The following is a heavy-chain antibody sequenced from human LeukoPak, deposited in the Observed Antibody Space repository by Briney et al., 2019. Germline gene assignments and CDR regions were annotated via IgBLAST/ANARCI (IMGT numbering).Heavy chain of an antibody. Sequence: GGSPRLSCAASGFTFSSYAMSWVRQAPGRGLGWVSAISGGGGSTYYADSVKGRFTISRDNSKNTLYLQMNSLRAEDTAVYYCAKGGGGSPYYYGMDVWGQGTTVAVSS. CDR2: ISGGGGST. CDR3: AKGGGGSPYYYGMDV. CDR1: GFTFSSYA. J-gene: IGHJ6*02. V-gene: IGHV3-23*01. D-gene: IGHD2-15*01.